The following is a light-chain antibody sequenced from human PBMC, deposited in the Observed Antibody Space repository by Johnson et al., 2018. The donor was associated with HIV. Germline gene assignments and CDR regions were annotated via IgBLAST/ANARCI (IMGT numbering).Light chain of an antibody. Sequence: QPVLTQPPSVSAAPGQTVTISCSGSSSNVGSSFVSWYRQVPGTAPKLLIYDNNKRPSGIPGRFSGSKSGPSATLGITGLQTGDEADYYCGTWDSSLSASYVFGTGTKVTVL. J-gene: IGLJ1*01. V-gene: IGLV1-51*01. CDR2: DNN. CDR1: SSNVGSSF. CDR3: GTWDSSLSASYV.